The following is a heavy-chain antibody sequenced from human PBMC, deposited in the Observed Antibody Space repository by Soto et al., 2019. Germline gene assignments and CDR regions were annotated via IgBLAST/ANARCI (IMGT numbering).Heavy chain of an antibody. CDR2: IGTAGDA. CDR3: ARAFITGVLDY. Sequence: EVQLVESGGGLVQPGGSLRLSCAASGFTSSSYDMHWVRQVTGKGLEWVSAIGTAGDAYYPNSVKGRFTISRENAKNSLHLQMISLRAGDTAVYYCARAFITGVLDYWGQGPLVTVSS. CDR1: GFTSSSYD. V-gene: IGHV3-13*04. D-gene: IGHD3-10*01. J-gene: IGHJ4*02.